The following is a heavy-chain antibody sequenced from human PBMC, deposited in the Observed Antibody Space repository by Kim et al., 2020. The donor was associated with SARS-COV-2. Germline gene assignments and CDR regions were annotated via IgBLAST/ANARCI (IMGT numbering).Heavy chain of an antibody. Sequence: GGSLRLSCAASGFTFISYTMNWVRQAPGKGLEWVSLISGSSRVRYYADSVKGRFTISRDNSKNTLYLQMNSLTAEDTAVYYCARVSGSGADNNVFQFYY. CDR1: GFTFISYT. V-gene: IGHV3-23*01. D-gene: IGHD3-10*01. CDR2: ISGSSRVR. J-gene: IGHJ6*01. CDR3: ARVSGSGADNNVFQFYY.